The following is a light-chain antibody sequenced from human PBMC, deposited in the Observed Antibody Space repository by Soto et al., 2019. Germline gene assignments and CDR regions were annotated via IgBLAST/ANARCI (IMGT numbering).Light chain of an antibody. CDR3: QQYGSSPIT. Sequence: EIVLTQSPGTLSLSPGERATLSCRASQSVTNNYLAWYQQKPGQAPRLLIDGASRRATAIPDRFGGSGSGTDFTLTISRLEPEDFAVFYCQQYGSSPITFGQGTRLEIK. J-gene: IGKJ5*01. CDR2: GAS. CDR1: QSVTNNY. V-gene: IGKV3-20*01.